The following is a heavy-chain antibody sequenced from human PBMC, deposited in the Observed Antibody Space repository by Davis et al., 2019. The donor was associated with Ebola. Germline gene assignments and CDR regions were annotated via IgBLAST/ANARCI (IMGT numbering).Heavy chain of an antibody. V-gene: IGHV4-59*01. D-gene: IGHD6-13*01. CDR2: IYYSGST. J-gene: IGHJ6*02. CDR3: ARAGIAAAGTEFSAVNPYYYYGMDV. Sequence: SETLSLTCTVSGGPISSYYWSWIRQPPGKGLEWIGYIYYSGSTNYNPSLKSRVTISVDTSKNQFSLKLSSVTAADTAVYYCARAGIAAAGTEFSAVNPYYYYGMDVWGHGTTVTVSS. CDR1: GGPISSYY.